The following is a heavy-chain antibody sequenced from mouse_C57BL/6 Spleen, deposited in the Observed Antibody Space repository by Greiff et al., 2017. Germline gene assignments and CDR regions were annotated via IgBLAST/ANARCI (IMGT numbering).Heavy chain of an antibody. D-gene: IGHD4-1*01. CDR3: ARDAAGGFDY. CDR1: GFTFSDFY. Sequence: EVQRVESGGGLVQSGRSLRLSCATSGFTFSDFYMEWVRQAPGKGLEWIAASRNKANDYTTEYSASVKGRFIVSRDTSQSILYLQMNALRAEDTAIYYCARDAAGGFDYWGQGTTLTVSS. CDR2: SRNKANDYTT. V-gene: IGHV7-1*01. J-gene: IGHJ2*01.